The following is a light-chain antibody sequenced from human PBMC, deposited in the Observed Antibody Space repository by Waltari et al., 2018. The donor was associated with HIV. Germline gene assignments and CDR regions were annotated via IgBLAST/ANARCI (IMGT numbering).Light chain of an antibody. Sequence: SYVLTQPPSVSVAPGQTARITCGGNNSGSKSVQWYQQKPGQAPVLVVYEDSDRPSGIPERFSGSNSGNTATLTISRVEAGDEADYYCQVWDSSSDHHVVFGGGTKLTVL. V-gene: IGLV3-21*02. CDR3: QVWDSSSDHHVV. CDR1: NSGSKS. CDR2: EDS. J-gene: IGLJ2*01.